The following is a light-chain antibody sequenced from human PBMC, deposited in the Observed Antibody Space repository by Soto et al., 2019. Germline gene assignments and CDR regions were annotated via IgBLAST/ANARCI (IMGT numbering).Light chain of an antibody. V-gene: IGKV1-5*03. CDR2: RAS. J-gene: IGKJ2*01. Sequence: DIQMTQSPSTLSASVGDRVTITCRASQSIDSWLAWYQQKPGKAPKHLIYRASSLESGVPSRFSGSRSGTEFTLTISSLQPDDFATYYCQQYKTYMYTFAQGTKLEIK. CDR3: QQYKTYMYT. CDR1: QSIDSW.